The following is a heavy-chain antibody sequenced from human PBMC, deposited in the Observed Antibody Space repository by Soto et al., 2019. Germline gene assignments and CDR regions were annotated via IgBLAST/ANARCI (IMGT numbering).Heavy chain of an antibody. CDR3: ARMNYYGSGSYNYYYYYGMDV. D-gene: IGHD3-10*01. CDR2: ISAYNGNT. Sequence: ASVKVSCKASGYTFTSYGISWVRQAPGQGLEWMGGISAYNGNTNYAQKFQGRVTITADESTSTAYMELSSLRSEDTAVYYCARMNYYGSGSYNYYYYYGMDVWGQGTTVTVTS. CDR1: GYTFTSYG. V-gene: IGHV1-18*01. J-gene: IGHJ6*02.